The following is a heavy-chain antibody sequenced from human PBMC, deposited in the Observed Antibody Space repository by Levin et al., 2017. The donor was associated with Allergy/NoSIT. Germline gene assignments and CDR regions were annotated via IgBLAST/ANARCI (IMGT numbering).Heavy chain of an antibody. V-gene: IGHV3-48*01. J-gene: IGHJ6*03. D-gene: IGHD6-13*01. CDR2: ISSSSSTI. CDR1: GFTFSSYS. CDR3: AREGYSSSYNYMDV. Sequence: GESLKISCAASGFTFSSYSMNWVRQAPGKGLEWVSYISSSSSTIYYADSVKGRFTISRDNAKNSLYLQMNSLRAEDTAVYYCAREGYSSSYNYMDVWGKGTTVTVSS.